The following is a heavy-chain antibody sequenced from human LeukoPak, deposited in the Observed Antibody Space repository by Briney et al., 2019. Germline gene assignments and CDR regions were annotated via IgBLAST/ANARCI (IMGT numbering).Heavy chain of an antibody. CDR1: GFTFSNYA. CDR3: AKGGSSYSEMDY. CDR2: ISGSGGNR. V-gene: IGHV3-23*01. D-gene: IGHD4-11*01. J-gene: IGHJ4*02. Sequence: GGSLRLSCGASGFTFSNYAMSWVRQAPGKGLEWVSVISGSGGNRYFADSVKGRFTISRDNSKNTLYLQMNSLRAEDTAVYYCAKGGSSYSEMDYWGQGTLVTVSS.